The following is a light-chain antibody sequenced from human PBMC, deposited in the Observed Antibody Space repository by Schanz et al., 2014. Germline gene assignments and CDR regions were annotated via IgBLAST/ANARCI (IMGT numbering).Light chain of an antibody. CDR3: QQYNIWPPVT. CDR1: QSVSGSY. Sequence: EIVLTQSPGTLSLSPGERATLSCGASQSVSGSYLAWYQQKPGQAPRLLIYGASSRATGIPDRFSGSGSGTEFTLTISSLQSEDFAVYYCQQYNIWPPVTFGQGTKVDIK. V-gene: IGKV3-20*01. CDR2: GAS. J-gene: IGKJ1*01.